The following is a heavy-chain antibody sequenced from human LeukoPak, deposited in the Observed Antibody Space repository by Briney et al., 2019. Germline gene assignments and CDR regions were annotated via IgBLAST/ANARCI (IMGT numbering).Heavy chain of an antibody. D-gene: IGHD6-13*01. J-gene: IGHJ3*02. V-gene: IGHV3-23*01. CDR2: ISGSGGST. CDR1: GFTFSRYS. CDR3: AKDRSSWYPPASFDI. Sequence: GGSLRLSCSASGFTFSRYSMSWVRQAPGKGLEWVSAISGSGGSTYYADSVKGRFTISRDNSKNTLYLQMNSLRAEDTAVYYCAKDRSSWYPPASFDIWGQGTMVTVSS.